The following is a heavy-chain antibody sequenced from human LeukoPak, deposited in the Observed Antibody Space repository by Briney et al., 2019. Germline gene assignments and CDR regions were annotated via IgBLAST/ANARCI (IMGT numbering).Heavy chain of an antibody. V-gene: IGHV4-39*07. D-gene: IGHD2-2*01. CDR2: RYHSGST. J-gene: IGHJ4*02. Sequence: SETLSLTCTVSGGSISSSSYYWGWIRQPPGKGLEWIGSRYHSGSTYYNPSLKSRVTISVDTSKNQFSLRLTSVTAADTAMYFCAREEMPGKFDYWGQGILVTVSS. CDR1: GGSISSSSYY. CDR3: AREEMPGKFDY.